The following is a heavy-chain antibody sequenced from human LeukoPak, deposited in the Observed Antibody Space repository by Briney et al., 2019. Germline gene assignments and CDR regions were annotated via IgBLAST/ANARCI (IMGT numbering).Heavy chain of an antibody. CDR2: ISWDSGYI. V-gene: IGHV3-9*01. D-gene: IGHD1-26*01. CDR1: GFTFDDYA. CDR3: AKDMKSDDISVGALC. J-gene: IGHJ4*02. Sequence: PGRSLRLSCAASGFTFDDYAMHWVRQAPGKGLEWVSGISWDSGYIGYADSVKGRFIISRDSAKNSLYLQMNSLRAEDTALYYCAKDMKSDDISVGALCWGQGTLVTVSS.